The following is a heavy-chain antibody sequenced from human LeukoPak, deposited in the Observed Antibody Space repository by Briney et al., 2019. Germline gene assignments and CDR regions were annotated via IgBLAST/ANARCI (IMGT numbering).Heavy chain of an antibody. Sequence: SETLSLTCTASGASISSGDYYWSWIRQPPGKGLEWIGYIYYSGSTYYNPSLKSRLTISVDTSKNQFSLKLTSVTAADTAVYYCARWAIFGVAWGQGTLVTVSS. V-gene: IGHV4-30-4*08. CDR1: GASISSGDYY. D-gene: IGHD3-3*01. J-gene: IGHJ5*02. CDR2: IYYSGST. CDR3: ARWAIFGVA.